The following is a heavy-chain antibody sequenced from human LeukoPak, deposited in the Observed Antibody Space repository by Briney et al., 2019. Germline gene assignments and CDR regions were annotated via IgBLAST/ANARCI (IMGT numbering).Heavy chain of an antibody. Sequence: AGTLRLSCAASGVTISSYGMHWIRHGPGTGQVLVSRINSDGSSTSYAAYVEGRFPYSRENAKNTLYLQMNSLRAEDRTVYCCARVRDRIGWYGLEPWGEGTLVTVSS. V-gene: IGHV3-74*01. CDR2: INSDGSST. D-gene: IGHD6-19*01. J-gene: IGHJ5*02. CDR1: GVTISSYG. CDR3: ARVRDRIGWYGLEP.